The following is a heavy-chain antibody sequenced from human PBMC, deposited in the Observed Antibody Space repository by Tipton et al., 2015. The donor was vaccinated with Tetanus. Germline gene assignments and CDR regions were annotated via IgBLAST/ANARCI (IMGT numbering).Heavy chain of an antibody. CDR3: AKAYTGGPPFFFDY. CDR1: ELNFTSYA. V-gene: IGHV3-23*01. J-gene: IGHJ4*02. D-gene: IGHD2-8*02. Sequence: SLRLSCAASELNFTSYAMTWVRQAPGKGLEWVSVITGGAGGTNYADSVKGRFTISRNNSKNTVYLQMNSQRAEDTAVYYCAKAYTGGPPFFFDYWGQGALVTVSS. CDR2: ITGGAGGT.